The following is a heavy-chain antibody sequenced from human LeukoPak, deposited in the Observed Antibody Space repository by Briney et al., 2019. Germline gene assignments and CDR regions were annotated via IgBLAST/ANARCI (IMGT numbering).Heavy chain of an antibody. D-gene: IGHD6-19*01. V-gene: IGHV3-66*01. J-gene: IGHJ4*02. CDR2: IYSDGST. CDR3: ARGSSDWYSYLDY. Sequence: GGSLRLSCAASGFNVSSNYMNWVRQVPGKGLEWVSVIYSDGSTYYADSVKGRFIISRDNSKNTLFLQMNSLRAEDTAVYYCARGSSDWYSYLDYWGQGTRVTVSS. CDR1: GFNVSSNY.